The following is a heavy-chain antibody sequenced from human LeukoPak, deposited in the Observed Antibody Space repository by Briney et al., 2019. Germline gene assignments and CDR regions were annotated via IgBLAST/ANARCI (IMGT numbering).Heavy chain of an antibody. CDR3: ATKTVGATGYAFDI. CDR1: GGPISSSNW. CDR2: IYHSGST. D-gene: IGHD1-26*01. J-gene: IGHJ3*02. Sequence: PSETLSLTCAVSGGPISSSNWWSWVRQPPGKGLEWIAEIYHSGSTNYNPSLKSRVTISVDKSKNHFSLRLSSVTAADTAVYYCATKTVGATGYAFDIWGQGTMVTVSS. V-gene: IGHV4-4*02.